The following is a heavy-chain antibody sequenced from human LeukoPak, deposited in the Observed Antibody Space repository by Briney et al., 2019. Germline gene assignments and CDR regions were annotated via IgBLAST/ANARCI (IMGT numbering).Heavy chain of an antibody. V-gene: IGHV4-39*01. CDR1: GGSISSSSYY. CDR2: IYYSGST. Sequence: SETLSLTCTVSGGSISSSSYYWGWIRQPPGTGLEWIGSIYYSGSTYYNPSLKSRVTISVDTSKNQFSLKLSSVTAADTAVYYCARHFKWDGPPPFVRKNWFDPWGQGTLVTVSS. CDR3: ARHFKWDGPPPFVRKNWFDP. J-gene: IGHJ5*02. D-gene: IGHD1-26*01.